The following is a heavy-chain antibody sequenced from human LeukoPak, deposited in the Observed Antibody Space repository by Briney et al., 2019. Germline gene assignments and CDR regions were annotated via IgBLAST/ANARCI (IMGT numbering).Heavy chain of an antibody. Sequence: PGGSLRLSCAASGFTFDDYGMIWVRQAPGKGLEWDSSISSSSSYIYYADSVKGRFTISRDNAKNSLYLQMNSLRAEDTAVYYCARGYSSSWHHYYYSMDVWGKGTTVTVSS. V-gene: IGHV3-21*01. CDR3: ARGYSSSWHHYYYSMDV. CDR1: GFTFDDYG. CDR2: ISSSSSYI. D-gene: IGHD6-13*01. J-gene: IGHJ6*03.